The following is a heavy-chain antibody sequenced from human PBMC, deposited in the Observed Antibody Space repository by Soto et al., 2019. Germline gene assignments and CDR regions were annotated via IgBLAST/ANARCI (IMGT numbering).Heavy chain of an antibody. CDR1: GGSINSGGYS. J-gene: IGHJ4*02. CDR2: IYYSGST. Sequence: PSETLSLTCAVSGGSINSGGYSWSWIRQPPGKALEWIGYIYYSGSTNYNPSLKSRVTISVDTSKNQFSLKLSSVTAADTAVYYCARRWGPGFDYWGQGTLVTVSS. D-gene: IGHD7-27*01. CDR3: ARRWGPGFDY. V-gene: IGHV4-61*08.